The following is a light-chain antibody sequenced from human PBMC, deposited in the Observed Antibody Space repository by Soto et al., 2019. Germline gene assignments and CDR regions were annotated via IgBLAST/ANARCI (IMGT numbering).Light chain of an antibody. V-gene: IGLV2-14*01. CDR1: SSDLGASNY. J-gene: IGLJ1*01. CDR2: EVN. Sequence: QSALTQPASVSGSPGQSITISCLGSSSDLGASNYVSWFQQHPGQVPKVLINEVNNRPSGISDRFSGSKSGNTASLTISGLQAEDEADYHCSSYSSSGTLFVFGTGTKVTVL. CDR3: SSYSSSGTLFV.